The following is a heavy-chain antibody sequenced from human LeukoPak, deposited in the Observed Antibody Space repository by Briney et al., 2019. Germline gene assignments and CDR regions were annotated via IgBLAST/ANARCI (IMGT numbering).Heavy chain of an antibody. CDR2: INPNSGGT. D-gene: IGHD3-10*01. CDR3: ARETYYSSGTVYNRIDY. Sequence: ASVKVSCKASGYTFTRYGISWVRQAPGQGLEWMGWINPNSGGTNYAQKFQGRVTMTRDTSISTAYMELSRLTSDDTAVYFCARETYYSSGTVYNRIDYWGQGTLVTVSS. J-gene: IGHJ4*02. CDR1: GYTFTRYG. V-gene: IGHV1-2*02.